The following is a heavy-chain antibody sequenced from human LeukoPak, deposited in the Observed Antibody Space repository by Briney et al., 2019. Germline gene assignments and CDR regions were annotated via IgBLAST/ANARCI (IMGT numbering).Heavy chain of an antibody. Sequence: ASVKVSCKASGYTFTSYYMHWVRQAPGQGLEWMGIINPSGGSTSYAQKFQGRVTMTRETSTSTVYMALRSVRTEATAVYYCAGGGATNMFLQDWFDPWGQGTLVTVSS. J-gene: IGHJ5*02. CDR3: AGGGATNMFLQDWFDP. V-gene: IGHV1-46*01. CDR2: INPSGGST. CDR1: GYTFTSYY. D-gene: IGHD1-26*01.